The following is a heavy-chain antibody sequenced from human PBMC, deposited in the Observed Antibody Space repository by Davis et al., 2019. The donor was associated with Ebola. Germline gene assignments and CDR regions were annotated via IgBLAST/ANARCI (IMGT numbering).Heavy chain of an antibody. D-gene: IGHD6-19*01. V-gene: IGHV3-21*01. J-gene: IGHJ5*02. CDR3: ARAPAGRWQWPGTACDQ. CDR2: ITSDSGRT. CDR1: GFTFTSNS. Sequence: PGGSLRLSCAATGFTFTSNSMNWVRQAPGKGLEWVSSITSDSGRTSYAESVKCRFTISRDNAKNSLYLQMNSLRAEDTAVYYCARAPAGRWQWPGTACDQWGQGTLVTVSS.